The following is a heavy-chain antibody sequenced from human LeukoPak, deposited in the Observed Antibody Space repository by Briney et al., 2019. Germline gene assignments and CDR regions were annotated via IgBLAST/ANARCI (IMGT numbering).Heavy chain of an antibody. V-gene: IGHV4-4*07. J-gene: IGHJ3*02. D-gene: IGHD3-22*01. Sequence: ETLSLTCTVSGGSISSYYWSWIRQPAGKGLEWIGRIYTSGTTNYNPSLKSRVTMSVDTSKNQFSLKLSSVTAADTAVYYCAGDQTYYDSSGYSLYAFDIWGQGTMVTVSS. CDR2: IYTSGTT. CDR1: GGSISSYY. CDR3: AGDQTYYDSSGYSLYAFDI.